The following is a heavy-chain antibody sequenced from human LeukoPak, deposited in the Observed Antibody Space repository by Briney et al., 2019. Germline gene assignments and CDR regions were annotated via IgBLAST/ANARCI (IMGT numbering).Heavy chain of an antibody. V-gene: IGHV3-30*18. D-gene: IGHD4-17*01. CDR1: GFTFSSYG. CDR3: AKGYGDYVYYYYGMDV. Sequence: PGRSLRLSCAASGFTFSSYGMHWVHQAPGKGLEWVAVISYDGSNKYYADSVKGRFTISRDNSKNTLYLQMNSLRAEDTAVYYCAKGYGDYVYYYYGMDVWGQGTTVTVSS. J-gene: IGHJ6*02. CDR2: ISYDGSNK.